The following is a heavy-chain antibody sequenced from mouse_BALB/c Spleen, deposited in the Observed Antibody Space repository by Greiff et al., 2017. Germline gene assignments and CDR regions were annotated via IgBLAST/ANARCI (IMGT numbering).Heavy chain of an antibody. Sequence: DVKLQESGGGLVQPGGSLRLSCATSGFTFTDYYMSWVRQPPGKALEWLGFIRNKANGYTTEYSASVKGRFTISRDNSQSILYLQMNTLRAEDSATYYCARDLSSYWYFDVWGAGTTVTVSA. CDR3: ARDLSSYWYFDV. CDR2: IRNKANGYTT. J-gene: IGHJ1*01. V-gene: IGHV7-3*02. D-gene: IGHD1-1*01. CDR1: GFTFTDYY.